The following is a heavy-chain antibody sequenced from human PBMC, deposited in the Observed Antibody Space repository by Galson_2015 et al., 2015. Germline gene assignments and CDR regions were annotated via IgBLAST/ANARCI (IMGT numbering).Heavy chain of an antibody. Sequence: SVKVSCKASGYTSPSYGISWVRQAPGQGLEWMGWISAYNGDTNYAQKFQDRVTVTTDTSTSTAYMELRSLRSDDTAVYYCARDPYTYGYTLRHYFDYWGQGTLVTVSS. CDR1: GYTSPSYG. J-gene: IGHJ4*02. CDR2: ISAYNGDT. V-gene: IGHV1-18*01. CDR3: ARDPYTYGYTLRHYFDY. D-gene: IGHD5-18*01.